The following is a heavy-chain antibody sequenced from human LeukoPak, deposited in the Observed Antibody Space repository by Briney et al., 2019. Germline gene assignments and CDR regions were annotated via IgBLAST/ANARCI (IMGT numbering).Heavy chain of an antibody. V-gene: IGHV4-59*01. CDR2: IYYSGST. J-gene: IGHJ5*02. Sequence: PSETLSLTCTVSGGSISSYYWSWIRQPPGKGLEWIGYIYYSGSTNYNPSLKSRVTISVDTSKNQFSLELSSVTAADTAVYYCARYRVTMVRGVISEYNWFDPWGQGTLVTVSS. CDR1: GGSISSYY. CDR3: ARYRVTMVRGVISEYNWFDP. D-gene: IGHD3-10*01.